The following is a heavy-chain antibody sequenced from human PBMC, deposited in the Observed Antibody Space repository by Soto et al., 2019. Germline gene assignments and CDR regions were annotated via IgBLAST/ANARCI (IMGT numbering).Heavy chain of an antibody. D-gene: IGHD1-26*01. Sequence: QVQLQESGPGLVKPSQTLSLTCTVSGGSISSGGYYWSWIRQHPGKGLEWIGYIYYSGSTYYNPSLKTRXTXPXXTSKNQFSLKLSSVTAADTAVYYCARWVGATSFDYWGQGTLVTVSS. CDR1: GGSISSGGYY. CDR3: ARWVGATSFDY. CDR2: IYYSGST. J-gene: IGHJ4*02. V-gene: IGHV4-31*03.